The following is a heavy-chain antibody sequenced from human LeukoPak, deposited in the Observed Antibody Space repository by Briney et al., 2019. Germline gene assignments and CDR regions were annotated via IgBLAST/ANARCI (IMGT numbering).Heavy chain of an antibody. J-gene: IGHJ2*01. V-gene: IGHV4-39*01. Sequence: PSETLSLTCTVSGGPISSSSYYWAWIRQPPGKGLEWIGSISYSGSTFYNPSLKSRVTISVDTSKNQFSLRLSSVTAADTAAYYCARPSHYGDYVYWYFDLWGRGTLVTVSS. CDR1: GGPISSSSYY. CDR3: ARPSHYGDYVYWYFDL. CDR2: ISYSGST. D-gene: IGHD4-17*01.